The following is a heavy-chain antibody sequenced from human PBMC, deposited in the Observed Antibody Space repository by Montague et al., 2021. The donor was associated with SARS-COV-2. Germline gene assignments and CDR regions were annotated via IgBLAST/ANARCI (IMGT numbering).Heavy chain of an antibody. V-gene: IGHV4-4*07. CDR2: IYSSGDT. CDR3: VRGSSNWHFDL. Sequence: SETRSLTCIVSGGPISGFYWSWIRQAAGKGLEWLGRIYSSGDTTYKPSLESRVSMLIDTSKNEVSVRLTSVTAADTAVYYCVRGSSNWHFDLWGQGILVTVSS. CDR1: GGPISGFY. J-gene: IGHJ4*02. D-gene: IGHD4-11*01.